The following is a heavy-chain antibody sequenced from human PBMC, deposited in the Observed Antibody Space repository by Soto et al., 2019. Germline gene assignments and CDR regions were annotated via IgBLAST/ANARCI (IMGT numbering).Heavy chain of an antibody. V-gene: IGHV1-18*01. Sequence: QVQLVQSGTEVKRPGASVRVSCQASGYIFTSYGIGWVRQAPGQGLEWMGRISTYNGNTNYAQKFQGRVTMTTDTATSTDYMEVRSLRSDDTAVYYCAKDNGQWRVPNWGQGTLVTVS. D-gene: IGHD6-19*01. J-gene: IGHJ4*02. CDR3: AKDNGQWRVPN. CDR1: GYIFTSYG. CDR2: ISTYNGNT.